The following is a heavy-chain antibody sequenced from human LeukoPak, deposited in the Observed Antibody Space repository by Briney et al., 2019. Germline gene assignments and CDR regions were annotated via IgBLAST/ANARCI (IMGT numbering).Heavy chain of an antibody. D-gene: IGHD3-10*01. J-gene: IGHJ4*02. Sequence: GGSLRLSCAGSGFTFSSYAMSWVRQAPGKGLEWVSPISGSGGNTYYADSVKGRFTISRDYSKTTLYLQMNSLRAEDTAVYYCAKHRMVRGLFTDYYFDYWGQGILVTVSS. V-gene: IGHV3-23*01. CDR3: AKHRMVRGLFTDYYFDY. CDR2: ISGSGGNT. CDR1: GFTFSSYA.